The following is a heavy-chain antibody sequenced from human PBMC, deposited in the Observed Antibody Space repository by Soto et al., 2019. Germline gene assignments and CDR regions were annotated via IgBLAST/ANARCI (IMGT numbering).Heavy chain of an antibody. J-gene: IGHJ5*02. CDR1: GFTFSSYS. D-gene: IGHD5-12*01. V-gene: IGHV3-21*01. Sequence: GGSLRLSCAASGFTFSSYSMNWVRQAPGKGLEWVSSISSSSSYIYYADSVKGRFTISRDNAKNSLYLQMNSLRAEDTAVYYCAREDSGYDQPTPWFDPWGQGT. CDR2: ISSSSSYI. CDR3: AREDSGYDQPTPWFDP.